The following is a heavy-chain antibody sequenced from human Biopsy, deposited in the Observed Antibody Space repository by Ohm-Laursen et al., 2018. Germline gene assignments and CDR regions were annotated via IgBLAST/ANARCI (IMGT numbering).Heavy chain of an antibody. J-gene: IGHJ6*02. V-gene: IGHV2-70*11. CDR1: GCSLSARGMC. CDR3: ARTPILIVSAGLVYRHRRHLQGMDV. Sequence: TQTLTLTCSFSGCSLSARGMCVSWIRQAPGKALEWLARVDWDDYKDYSASLQTKLSISKDTSNDQVVLTVNNVDPAGTATYYCARTPILIVSAGLVYRHRRHLQGMDVWGQGIAVTVS. D-gene: IGHD6-13*01. CDR2: VDWDDYK.